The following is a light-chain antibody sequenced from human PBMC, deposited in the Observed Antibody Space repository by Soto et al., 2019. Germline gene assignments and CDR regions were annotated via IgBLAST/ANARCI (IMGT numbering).Light chain of an antibody. J-gene: IGKJ2*03. CDR2: QAS. V-gene: IGKV1-5*03. CDR1: QSIDTW. CDR3: QHLRAYPFS. Sequence: DIQMTQSPSTLSASVGDGVTITCRASQSIDTWLAWYQQKPGKAPQVLINQASTLESGVPSRFSGLGSGTEFTLTINNLQAEDFATYYCQHLRAYPFSFGQGTKLDIK.